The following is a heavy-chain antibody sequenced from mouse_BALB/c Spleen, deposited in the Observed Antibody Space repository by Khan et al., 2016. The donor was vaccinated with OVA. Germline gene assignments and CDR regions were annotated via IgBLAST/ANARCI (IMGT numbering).Heavy chain of an antibody. V-gene: IGHV1S137*01. CDR2: ISTHYGDS. CDR1: GYIFTDFS. CDR3: ARGSVHYWFAY. Sequence: QVQLKESGAELVRPGVSVKISCKGSGYIFTDFSMHWVKRSHAKSLEWIGVISTHYGDSIYNQNFKGKATLTVDRSSSAAYMELARLTSEDTATYYCARGSVHYWFAYWGQGTLVTVSA. D-gene: IGHD1-1*01. J-gene: IGHJ3*01.